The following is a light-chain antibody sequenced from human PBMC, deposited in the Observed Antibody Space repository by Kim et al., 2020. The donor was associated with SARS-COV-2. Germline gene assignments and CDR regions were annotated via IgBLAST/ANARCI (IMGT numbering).Light chain of an antibody. J-gene: IGLJ1*01. Sequence: QSVTISCSGISSNVGDSNSVSWYQQHPGKAPKLMIYDVTKRTSGVPDRFSGSKSANAASLTISGLQAEDEADYYCCSYAGTYTPYVFGTGTKVTVL. CDR3: CSYAGTYTPYV. V-gene: IGLV2-11*03. CDR1: SSNVGDSNS. CDR2: DVT.